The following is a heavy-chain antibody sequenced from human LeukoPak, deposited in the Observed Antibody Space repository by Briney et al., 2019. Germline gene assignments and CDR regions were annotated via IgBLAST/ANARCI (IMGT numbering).Heavy chain of an antibody. V-gene: IGHV3-7*03. CDR3: AKGFLEWYYFDY. D-gene: IGHD3-3*01. CDR2: IKQDGSEK. Sequence: GGSLRLSCAASGFTFSSYWMNWVRQAPGKGLEWVANIKQDGSEKYYVDSVKGRFTISRDNSKNTLYLQMNSLRAEDTAVYYCAKGFLEWYYFDYWGQGTLVTVSS. CDR1: GFTFSSYW. J-gene: IGHJ4*02.